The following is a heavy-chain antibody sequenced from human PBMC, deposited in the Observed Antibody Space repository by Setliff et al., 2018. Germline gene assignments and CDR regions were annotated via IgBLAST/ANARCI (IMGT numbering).Heavy chain of an antibody. Sequence: SETLSLTCSVSSGSMRNYYWIWIRQPAGEGLEWIGRIYTSGSTNYNPSLKRRVTISLEMSKNQFSLTLSPVTAADTAVYYCARARPATIAGVVPGVADFGIDVWGQGTTVTVSS. CDR2: IYTSGST. CDR3: ARARPATIAGVVPGVADFGIDV. V-gene: IGHV4-4*07. CDR1: SGSMRNYY. D-gene: IGHD2-2*01. J-gene: IGHJ6*02.